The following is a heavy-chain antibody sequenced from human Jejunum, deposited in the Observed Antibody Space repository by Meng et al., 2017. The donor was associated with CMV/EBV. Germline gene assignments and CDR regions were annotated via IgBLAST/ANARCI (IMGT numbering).Heavy chain of an antibody. D-gene: IGHD2-15*01. CDR1: GGSITSSSYY. V-gene: IGHV4-39*07. J-gene: IGHJ4*02. Sequence: QLQVQESGPGLVKPSETLSLTCSVSGGSITSSSYYWGWIRQPPGKGLEWMGSIYYSGSTYYNPSLKSRVTMSVDTSKNQFSLKLTSVSAADTAVYYCARGPYGGRSYNTPITYFDQWGQGTLVTVSS. CDR3: ARGPYGGRSYNTPITYFDQ. CDR2: IYYSGST.